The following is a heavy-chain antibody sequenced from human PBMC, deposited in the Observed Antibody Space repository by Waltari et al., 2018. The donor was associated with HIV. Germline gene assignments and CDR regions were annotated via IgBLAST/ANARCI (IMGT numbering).Heavy chain of an antibody. V-gene: IGHV4-39*01. CDR2: IYYSGST. CDR3: ARADIVLMVYAPHFDY. CDR1: GGSISSRRYY. D-gene: IGHD2-8*01. Sequence: QLQLQESGPGLVKPSETLSLTCTVSGGSISSRRYYWGWIRQPPGKGLEWIGSIYYSGSTYYNPSLKSRVTISVDTSKNQFSLKLSSVTAADTAVYYCARADIVLMVYAPHFDYWGQGTLVTVSS. J-gene: IGHJ4*02.